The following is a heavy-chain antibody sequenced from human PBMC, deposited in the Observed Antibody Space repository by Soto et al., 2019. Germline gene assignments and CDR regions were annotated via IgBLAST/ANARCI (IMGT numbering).Heavy chain of an antibody. CDR1: SLSVTSGGFS. V-gene: IGHV4-30-2*01. CDR3: ARAVRRSIYETSGYANYFDY. Sequence: QLQLRESGSGLLKPSQTLSLTCAVSSLSVTSGGFSWSWIRQPPGKGLEWIGFIYHGGSTHYNPSLRGRVTMSVDRSKNQFSLKLSSVTAADTAVYSCARAVRRSIYETSGYANYFDYWGQGAPVTVSS. J-gene: IGHJ4*02. CDR2: IYHGGST. D-gene: IGHD3-22*01.